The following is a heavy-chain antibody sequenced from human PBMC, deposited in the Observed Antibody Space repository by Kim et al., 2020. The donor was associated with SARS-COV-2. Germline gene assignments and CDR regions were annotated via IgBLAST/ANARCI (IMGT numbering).Heavy chain of an antibody. V-gene: IGHV4-39*02. Sequence: SETLSLTCTVSGGSISSGSHYWGWLRQPPGRGLEWIGGINYIGTTYYKPSLKSRVTIFVDTSKNRFSLRLDSVTATDSAVYYCARPTDTSGYYFPFDYWGQGLLVTVSS. CDR1: GGSISSGSHY. CDR2: INYIGTT. J-gene: IGHJ4*02. D-gene: IGHD3-22*01. CDR3: ARPTDTSGYYFPFDY.